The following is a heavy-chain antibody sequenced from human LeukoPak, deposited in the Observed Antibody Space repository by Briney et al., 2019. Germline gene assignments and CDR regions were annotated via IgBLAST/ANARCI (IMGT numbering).Heavy chain of an antibody. J-gene: IGHJ4*02. CDR1: GGSISSSNW. Sequence: PSETLSLTCAVSGGSISSSNWWSWVRQPPGKGLEWIGEIYHSGSTNYNPSLKSRVTISVDKSKNQFSLKLSSVTAADTAVYYCASRGRVYPYSNFYWGQGTLVTVSS. V-gene: IGHV4-4*02. D-gene: IGHD2-15*01. CDR2: IYHSGST. CDR3: ASRGRVYPYSNFY.